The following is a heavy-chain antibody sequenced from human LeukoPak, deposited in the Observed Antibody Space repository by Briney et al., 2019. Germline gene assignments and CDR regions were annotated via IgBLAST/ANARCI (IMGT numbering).Heavy chain of an antibody. CDR3: ARDCSGGSCYSTAHAFDI. Sequence: SETLSLTCTVSGGSISSYYWSWIRQPAGEGLEWIGRIYTSGSTNYSPSLKSRVTMSVDTSKNQFSLKLSSVTAADTAVYYCARDCSGGSCYSTAHAFDIWGQGTMVTVSS. V-gene: IGHV4-4*07. J-gene: IGHJ3*02. CDR1: GGSISSYY. CDR2: IYTSGST. D-gene: IGHD2-15*01.